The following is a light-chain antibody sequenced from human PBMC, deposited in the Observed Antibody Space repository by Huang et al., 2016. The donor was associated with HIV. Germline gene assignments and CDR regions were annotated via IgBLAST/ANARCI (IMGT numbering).Light chain of an antibody. CDR2: KAS. V-gene: IGKV1-5*03. Sequence: DIQMTQSPSTLSASVGDRVTIDCRASQSISTWLAWYQQKPGKAPNLLIYKASTLESGVPSRCSGSGSETEFTLTIRDLQPGDSATYYCQQYNTYPMYTFGQGTKLEIK. CDR3: QQYNTYPMYT. CDR1: QSISTW. J-gene: IGKJ2*01.